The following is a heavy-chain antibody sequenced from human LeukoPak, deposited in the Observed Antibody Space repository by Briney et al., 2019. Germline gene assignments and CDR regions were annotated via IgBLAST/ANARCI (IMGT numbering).Heavy chain of an antibody. Sequence: GGSLRLSCAASGFTVSSNYMSWVRQAPGRGLEWVSVVYSYGDTYYADSVKGRFTISRDNSKNIVYLQMNSLRAEDTAVYYCAREETTVTPGDYWGQGTLVIVSS. CDR3: AREETTVTPGDY. J-gene: IGHJ4*02. V-gene: IGHV3-66*01. D-gene: IGHD4-17*01. CDR1: GFTVSSNY. CDR2: VYSYGDT.